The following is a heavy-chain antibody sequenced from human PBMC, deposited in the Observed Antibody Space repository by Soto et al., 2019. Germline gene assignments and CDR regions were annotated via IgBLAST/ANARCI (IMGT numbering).Heavy chain of an antibody. CDR1: GFTFSSYA. Sequence: DVQLLESGGGLVQPEGSLRLSCAASGFTFSSYAMGWVRQGPGKGLEWVAVVSIGGSTHYADSVRGRFTISRDNSKNTLSPPMNSLAAEGTAVFFCAKRRGVGGHFDYWGQGALVTVSS. J-gene: IGHJ4*02. D-gene: IGHD2-8*02. CDR2: VSIGGST. V-gene: IGHV3-23*01. CDR3: AKRRGVGGHFDY.